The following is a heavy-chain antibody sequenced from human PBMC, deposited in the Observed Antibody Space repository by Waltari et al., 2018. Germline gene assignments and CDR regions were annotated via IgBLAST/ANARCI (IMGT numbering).Heavy chain of an antibody. J-gene: IGHJ4*02. CDR3: ARWDRGNWYFDY. Sequence: QVQLVQSGAEVKKPGSSVKVSCKASGGTFSSYAISWVRQAPAQGLEWMGGIIPILGIANYAQKFQGRVTITADESTSTAYMELSSLGSEDTAVYYCARWDRGNWYFDYWGQGTLVTVSS. CDR2: IIPILGIA. CDR1: GGTFSSYA. D-gene: IGHD1-1*01. V-gene: IGHV1-69*04.